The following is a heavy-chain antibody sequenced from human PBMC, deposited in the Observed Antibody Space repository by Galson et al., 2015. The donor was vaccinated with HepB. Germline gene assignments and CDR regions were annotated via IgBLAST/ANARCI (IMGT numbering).Heavy chain of an antibody. CDR2: INPIVGRT. CDR1: GYTFTSYY. J-gene: IGHJ4*02. CDR3: ARDVDGYNFFDFDY. V-gene: IGHV1-46*01. D-gene: IGHD5-24*01. Sequence: SVKVSCKASGYTFTSYYMHWMRQAPGQGLEWMGIINPIVGRTSYAQKFQGRVTMTTDKSTSTAYMELSSLRSEDTAVYYCARDVDGYNFFDFDYWGQGTLVTVSS.